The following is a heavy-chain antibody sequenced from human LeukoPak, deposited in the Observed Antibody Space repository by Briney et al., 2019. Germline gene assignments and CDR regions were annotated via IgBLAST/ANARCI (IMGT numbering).Heavy chain of an antibody. CDR3: ARGPVVVIAKPYNWFDP. V-gene: IGHV1-2*06. D-gene: IGHD2-21*01. CDR2: INPNSGGT. J-gene: IGHJ5*02. Sequence: GASVKVSCKASGYTFTGYYMHWVRQAPGQGLEWMGRINPNSGGTNYAQKFQGRVTMTRDTSISTAYMELSRLRSDDTAVYYCARGPVVVIAKPYNWFDPWGQGTLVTVSS. CDR1: GYTFTGYY.